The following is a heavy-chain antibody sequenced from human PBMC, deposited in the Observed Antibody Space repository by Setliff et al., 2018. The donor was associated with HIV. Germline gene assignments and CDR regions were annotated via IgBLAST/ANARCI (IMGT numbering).Heavy chain of an antibody. D-gene: IGHD6-13*01. CDR2: IIPIFGTA. CDR1: GGTFSGYA. CDR3: ARGGEAAGLNWFDT. J-gene: IGHJ5*02. V-gene: IGHV1-69*13. Sequence: EASVKVSCKASGGTFSGYAISWVRQAPGQGLELMGGIIPIFGTANYAQKFQGRVTITADESTSTAYMELNSLRSEDTAVFYCARGGEAAGLNWFDTWGQGTLVTVSS.